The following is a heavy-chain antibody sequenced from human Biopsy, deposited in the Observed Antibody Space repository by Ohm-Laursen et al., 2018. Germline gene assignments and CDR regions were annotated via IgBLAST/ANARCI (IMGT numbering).Heavy chain of an antibody. V-gene: IGHV3-9*01. Sequence: SLRLSCSASGFTFDDYGMHWVRQPPGKGLEWVSGIRRNSAIIDYADSVRGRFTISRDNARRFLFLHMNNLKSDDTAFYYCARDRGGARYGMDVWGRGTPVTVSS. J-gene: IGHJ6*02. CDR3: ARDRGGARYGMDV. CDR1: GFTFDDYG. D-gene: IGHD1-26*01. CDR2: IRRNSAII.